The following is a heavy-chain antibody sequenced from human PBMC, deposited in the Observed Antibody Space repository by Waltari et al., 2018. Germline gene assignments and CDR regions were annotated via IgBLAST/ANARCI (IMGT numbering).Heavy chain of an antibody. V-gene: IGHV3-23*01. J-gene: IGHJ4*01. D-gene: IGHD7-27*01. Sequence: EEQRLESGGGLVQPGGSLRVYCAASGFTLSSCAMSWVRQAPGKGREWVSVISGGGTTTYYADSVKGRFTLSRDTPKTPLSPLTNSLRAQDPAVYYCSKDQQELGVSFGQWRHGPLSTGSS. CDR2: ISGGGTTT. CDR3: SKDQQELGVSFGQ. CDR1: GFTLSSCA.